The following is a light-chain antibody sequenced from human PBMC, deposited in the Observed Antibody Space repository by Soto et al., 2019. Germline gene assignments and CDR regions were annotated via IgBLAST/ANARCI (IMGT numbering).Light chain of an antibody. V-gene: IGLV1-44*01. J-gene: IGLJ2*01. CDR2: SDN. CDR1: SSNIGSYT. Sequence: QSVLTQPHSASGTPGQRVTISCSGSSSNIGSYTVNWHQQLPVTAPNLLIYSDNQRPSGVPDRFSGSKSGTSASLAISGLQSEDEADYYCAAWDDSLNGLFGGGTQRTVL. CDR3: AAWDDSLNGL.